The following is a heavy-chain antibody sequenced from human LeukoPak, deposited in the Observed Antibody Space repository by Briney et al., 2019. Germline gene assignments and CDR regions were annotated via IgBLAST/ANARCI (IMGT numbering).Heavy chain of an antibody. D-gene: IGHD7-27*01. CDR2: IYYSGST. CDR3: ARVRHQGGTGDGSPFDY. Sequence: SQTLSLTCTVSGGSISSGGYYWSWIRQHPGKGLEWIGYIYYSGSTYYNPSLKSRVTISVDKSKNQFSLKLSSVTAADTAVYYCARVRHQGGTGDGSPFDYWGQGTLVTVSS. V-gene: IGHV4-31*03. J-gene: IGHJ4*02. CDR1: GGSISSGGYY.